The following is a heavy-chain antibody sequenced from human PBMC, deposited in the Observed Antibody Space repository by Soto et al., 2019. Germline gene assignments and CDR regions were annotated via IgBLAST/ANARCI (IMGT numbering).Heavy chain of an antibody. CDR1: GGSIRSYY. CDR3: AREGASGFGMDV. D-gene: IGHD1-26*01. Sequence: SETLSLTCNVSGGSIRSYYWSWIRQPAGKPLEWIGRIYTTGSTNYNPSLKSRVTMSIDTSKSQFSLKVSSVTAADTAVYYCAREGASGFGMDVWGQRTTVTVSS. J-gene: IGHJ6*02. V-gene: IGHV4-4*07. CDR2: IYTTGST.